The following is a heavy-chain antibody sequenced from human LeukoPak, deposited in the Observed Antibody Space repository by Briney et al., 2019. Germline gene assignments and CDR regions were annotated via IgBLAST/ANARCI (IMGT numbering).Heavy chain of an antibody. Sequence: NPSETLSLTCPVSGGSISSSSYYWGWIRQPPGKGLGWIWGIYYSGSTYYNPSLKSRVTISVDTSKNQFSLKLSSVTAADTAVYYCASTVTTLVYRFLTRGYWGQGTLVTVSS. J-gene: IGHJ4*02. CDR3: ASTVTTLVYRFLTRGY. D-gene: IGHD4-11*01. CDR2: IYYSGST. CDR1: GGSISSSSYY. V-gene: IGHV4-39*01.